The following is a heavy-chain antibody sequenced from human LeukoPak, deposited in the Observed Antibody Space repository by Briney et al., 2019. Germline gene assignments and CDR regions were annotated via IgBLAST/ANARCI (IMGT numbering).Heavy chain of an antibody. Sequence: GGSLRLSCAASGFTFSSYAMSWVRQAPGKGLEWVSAISGSGGSTYYADSVKGRFTISRDNSKNTLYLQMNSLRAEDTAVYYCAKDRLEDTVATIGSIDAFDIWGQGTMVTASS. V-gene: IGHV3-23*01. CDR2: ISGSGGST. CDR3: AKDRLEDTVATIGSIDAFDI. CDR1: GFTFSSYA. J-gene: IGHJ3*02. D-gene: IGHD5-12*01.